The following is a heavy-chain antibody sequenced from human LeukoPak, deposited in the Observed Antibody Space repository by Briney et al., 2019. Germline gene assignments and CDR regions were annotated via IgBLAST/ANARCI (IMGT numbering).Heavy chain of an antibody. CDR3: ARALRFLEWFPLGDY. Sequence: GASVKVSCKASGYTFTGYYMHWVRQAPGQGLEWMGWINPNSGGTNYAQKFQGRVTMTRDTSISIAYMELSRLRSDDTAVYYCARALRFLEWFPLGDYWGQGTLVTVSS. D-gene: IGHD3-3*01. V-gene: IGHV1-2*02. CDR1: GYTFTGYY. J-gene: IGHJ4*02. CDR2: INPNSGGT.